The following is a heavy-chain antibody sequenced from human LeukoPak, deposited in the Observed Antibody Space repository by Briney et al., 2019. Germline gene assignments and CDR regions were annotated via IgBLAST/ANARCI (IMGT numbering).Heavy chain of an antibody. V-gene: IGHV3-43D*03. CDR2: ISWDGGPT. Sequence: GGSVRLSCAASGFTFDDYGMHWVRQSPGKGLKWVSLISWDGGPTYYADSVQGRFTISRDNSKNSLYLQMDSLRPEDTALYYCAKDVSGYDSYFDYWGQGTLVTVSS. D-gene: IGHD5-12*01. J-gene: IGHJ4*02. CDR3: AKDVSGYDSYFDY. CDR1: GFTFDDYG.